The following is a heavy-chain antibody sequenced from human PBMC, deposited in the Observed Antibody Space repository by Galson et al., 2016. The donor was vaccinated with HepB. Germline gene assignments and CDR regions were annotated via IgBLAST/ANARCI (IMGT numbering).Heavy chain of an antibody. CDR2: VHYSGST. Sequence: SETLSLTCTVSAGSITGYYWSWVRQVPEKGLEWVGYVHYSGSTNYNPFLKSRLSISVDTSKNQFSLKLDSVTAADTAIYFCARLTHLAQIRTYYYHAMDVWGQGTPVTVSS. CDR1: AGSITGYY. J-gene: IGHJ6*02. CDR3: ARLTHLAQIRTYYYHAMDV. V-gene: IGHV4-59*08.